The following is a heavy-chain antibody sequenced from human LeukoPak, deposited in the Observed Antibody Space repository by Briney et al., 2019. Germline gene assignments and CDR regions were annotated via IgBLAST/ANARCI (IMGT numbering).Heavy chain of an antibody. J-gene: IGHJ6*02. CDR1: GFTFSSAV. Sequence: GGSLRLSCAASGFTFSSAVMHWVRQAPGKGLEWVAIIWFDDTKKYYTDSLKGRFTISRDNSKNTLYLQMNSLRAEDTAVYYCAGSGPQGGYYYGLDVWGQGTTVTVSS. D-gene: IGHD3-10*01. CDR3: AGSGPQGGYYYGLDV. CDR2: IWFDDTKK. V-gene: IGHV3-33*01.